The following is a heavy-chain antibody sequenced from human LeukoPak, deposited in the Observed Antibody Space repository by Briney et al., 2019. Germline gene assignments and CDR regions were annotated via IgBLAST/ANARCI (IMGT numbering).Heavy chain of an antibody. J-gene: IGHJ6*03. Sequence: GASVKVSCRASGYTFTGYYMHWVRQAPGQGLEWMGWINPNSGGTNYAQKFQGRVTMTRDTSISTAYMELSRLRSDDTAVYYCARGGIAAAVYYYYYYMDVWGKGTTVTVSS. V-gene: IGHV1-2*02. CDR1: GYTFTGYY. CDR3: ARGGIAAAVYYYYYYMDV. CDR2: INPNSGGT. D-gene: IGHD6-13*01.